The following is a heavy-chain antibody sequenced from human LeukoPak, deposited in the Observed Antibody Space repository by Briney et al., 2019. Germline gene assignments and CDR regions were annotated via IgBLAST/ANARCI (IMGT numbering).Heavy chain of an antibody. Sequence: GASVKVSCKASGYTFTSYDINWVRQATGQGLEWMGWMNPNSGNTGYAQKFQGRVTITRNTSISTAYMELSSLRSEDTAVYYCARGLYCSSTSCYYWFDPWGQGTLVTVSS. J-gene: IGHJ5*02. CDR2: MNPNSGNT. CDR1: GYTFTSYD. D-gene: IGHD2-2*01. V-gene: IGHV1-8*03. CDR3: ARGLYCSSTSCYYWFDP.